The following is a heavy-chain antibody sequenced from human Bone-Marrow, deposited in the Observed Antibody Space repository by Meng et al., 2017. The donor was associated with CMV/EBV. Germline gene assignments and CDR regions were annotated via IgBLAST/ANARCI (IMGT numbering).Heavy chain of an antibody. V-gene: IGHV1-46*01. CDR3: ARGEGIAAAVPYNWFDP. CDR2: INPSGGST. D-gene: IGHD6-13*01. CDR1: GYTFTSYY. J-gene: IGHJ5*02. Sequence: ASVKVSCKASGYTFTSYYMHWVRQAPGQGLEWMGIINPSGGSTSYAQKFQGRVTITADKSTSTAYMELSSLRSEDTAVYYCARGEGIAAAVPYNWFDPWGQGTLVTVAS.